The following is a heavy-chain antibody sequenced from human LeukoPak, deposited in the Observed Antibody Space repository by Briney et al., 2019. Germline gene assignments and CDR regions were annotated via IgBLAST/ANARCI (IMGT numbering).Heavy chain of an antibody. Sequence: GGSLRLSCAASGFTFSSYWMHWVRQAPGKGLVWVSSINSDGTTTTYADSVKGRFTISRDASKNTVYLQMNSLRAEDTAVYSCAKWSGDYPSYYLDYWGQGTLVTVSS. CDR2: INSDGTTT. CDR3: AKWSGDYPSYYLDY. J-gene: IGHJ4*02. V-gene: IGHV3-74*01. D-gene: IGHD4-17*01. CDR1: GFTFSSYW.